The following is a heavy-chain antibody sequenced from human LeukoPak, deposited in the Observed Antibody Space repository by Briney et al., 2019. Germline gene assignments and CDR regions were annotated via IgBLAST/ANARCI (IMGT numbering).Heavy chain of an antibody. Sequence: SVKVSCKAPGGTFSSYAISWVRQAPGQGLEWMGGIIPIFGTANYAQKFQGRVTITADESTSTAYMELSSLRSEDTAVYYCARMSADYGYPFGYWGQGTLVTVSS. J-gene: IGHJ4*02. CDR1: GGTFSSYA. CDR3: ARMSADYGYPFGY. CDR2: IIPIFGTA. V-gene: IGHV1-69*01. D-gene: IGHD5-18*01.